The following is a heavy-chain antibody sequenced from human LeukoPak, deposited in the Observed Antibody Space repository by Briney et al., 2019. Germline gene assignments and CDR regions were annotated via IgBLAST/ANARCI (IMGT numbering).Heavy chain of an antibody. CDR2: IWYDGSNK. D-gene: IGHD3-22*01. CDR3: ARESYYYDSSADY. J-gene: IGHJ4*02. V-gene: IGHV3-33*01. CDR1: GFTFSSYG. Sequence: GGALRLSCAASGFTFSSYGMHWVRQAPGKGLEWVAVIWYDGSNKYYADSVKGRFTISRDNSKNTLYLQMNSLRAEDTAVYYCARESYYYDSSADYWGQGTLVTVSS.